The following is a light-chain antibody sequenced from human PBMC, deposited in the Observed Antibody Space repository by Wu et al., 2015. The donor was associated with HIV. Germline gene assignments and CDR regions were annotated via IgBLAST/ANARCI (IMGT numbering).Light chain of an antibody. CDR2: DAS. J-gene: IGKJ4*01. Sequence: EIVLTQSPATLSLSPGERATLSCRASQSVGSDLAWYQQKPGQAPRLLIYDASNRATDIPPRFSGSGSGTDFTLTISSLEPEDFAVYFCHQYSSWPALTFGGGTEGGDQT. CDR1: QSVGSD. V-gene: IGKV3-11*01. CDR3: HQYSSWPALT.